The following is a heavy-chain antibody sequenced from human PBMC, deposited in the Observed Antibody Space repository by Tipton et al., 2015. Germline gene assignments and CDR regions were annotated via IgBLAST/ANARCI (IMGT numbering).Heavy chain of an antibody. D-gene: IGHD2-21*02. V-gene: IGHV4-38-2*02. CDR2: LYFSGTT. CDR1: TYSISRDSY. Sequence: TLSLTCTISTYSISRDSYWGWIRQPPGKGLEWIGGLYFSGTTYYNPSLKSRVTISIDRFKNQFSLKLSSVTAADTAVYYCASPSLPHDRGDYYFQSWGQGSLVTVSS. CDR3: ASPSLPHDRGDYYFQS. J-gene: IGHJ4*02.